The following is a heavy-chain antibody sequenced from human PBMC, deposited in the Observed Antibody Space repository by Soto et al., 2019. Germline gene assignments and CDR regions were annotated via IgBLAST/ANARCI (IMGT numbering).Heavy chain of an antibody. CDR1: GFTFGDYA. J-gene: IGHJ4*02. D-gene: IGHD2-2*01. V-gene: IGHV3-49*03. Sequence: PGGSLRLSCTASGFTFGDYAMSWFRQAPGKGLEWVGFIRSKAYGETTEYAASVKGRFTISRDDSKSIAYLQMNSLKTEDTAVYYCTIALGYCSSTICPPRGPYYFDYWGQGTLVTISS. CDR2: IRSKAYGETT. CDR3: TIALGYCSSTICPPRGPYYFDY.